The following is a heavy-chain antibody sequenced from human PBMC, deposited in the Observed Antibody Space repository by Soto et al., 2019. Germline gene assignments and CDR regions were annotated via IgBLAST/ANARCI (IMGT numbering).Heavy chain of an antibody. CDR3: AKLPSLTTVTSTIRY. J-gene: IGHJ4*02. CDR2: ISGSGDST. CDR1: GFTFSSYA. Sequence: GSLRLSCAASGFTFSSYAMSWVRQVPGKGLEWVSAISGSGDSTYYADSVKGRFTISRDNSKNTLYLQMNSLRAEDTAVYYCAKLPSLTTVTSTIRYWGQGTLVTVSS. V-gene: IGHV3-23*01. D-gene: IGHD4-17*01.